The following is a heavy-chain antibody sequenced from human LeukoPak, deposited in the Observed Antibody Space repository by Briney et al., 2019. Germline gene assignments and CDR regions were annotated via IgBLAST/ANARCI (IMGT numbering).Heavy chain of an antibody. CDR1: GFAFSGYE. Sequence: GGSLRLSCAASGFAFSGYEMNWVRQAPGKGLEWVAFISRSGSTIYYEESVRGRFTISRDDAENSLSLHMNSLRVEDTAVYYCAREEVGSRPDLWGQGTLVTVS. J-gene: IGHJ5*02. V-gene: IGHV3-48*03. D-gene: IGHD6-13*01. CDR2: ISRSGSTI. CDR3: AREEVGSRPDL.